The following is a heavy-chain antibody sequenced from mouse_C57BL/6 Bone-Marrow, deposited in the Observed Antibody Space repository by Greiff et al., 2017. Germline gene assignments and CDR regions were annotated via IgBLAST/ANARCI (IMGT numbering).Heavy chain of an antibody. D-gene: IGHD1-1*01. CDR1: GYAFSSSW. CDR2: IYPGDGDT. CDR3: ARSPFYYYGSSPYYAMDY. J-gene: IGHJ4*01. Sequence: VQLQQSGPELVKPGASVKISCKASGYAFSSSWMNWVKQRPGKGLEWIGRIYPGDGDTNYNGKFKGKATLTADKSSSTAYMQLSSLTSEDSAVYCCARSPFYYYGSSPYYAMDYWGQGTSVTVSS. V-gene: IGHV1-82*01.